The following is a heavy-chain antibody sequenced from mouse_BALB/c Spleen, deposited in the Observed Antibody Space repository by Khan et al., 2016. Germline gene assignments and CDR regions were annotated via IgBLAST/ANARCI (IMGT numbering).Heavy chain of an antibody. D-gene: IGHD2-2*01. J-gene: IGHJ1*01. Sequence: QVQLQQSGAELVKPGASVKLSCKASGYTFTSYDINWVRQRPEQGLEWIGWIFPGDGSTKYNEKFKGKATLTTDKSSSTVYMQLSRLTSEDSAVYFCARLRLRRFNWYFDVWGAGTTVTVSS. V-gene: IGHV1-85*01. CDR2: IFPGDGST. CDR3: ARLRLRRFNWYFDV. CDR1: GYTFTSYD.